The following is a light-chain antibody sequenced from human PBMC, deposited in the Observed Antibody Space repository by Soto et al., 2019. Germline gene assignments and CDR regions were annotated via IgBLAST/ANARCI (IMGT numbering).Light chain of an antibody. CDR2: GAS. J-gene: IGKJ3*01. Sequence: EIVLTQSPGTLALSPGERATLSCRASQSFSSSYLAWYQQKPGQAPRLLIYGASSRATGIPDRFSGSGSGTEFTLTISSLEAEDFAVYYCQHYGSALFTVGAGPKVDVK. V-gene: IGKV3-20*01. CDR1: QSFSSSY. CDR3: QHYGSALFT.